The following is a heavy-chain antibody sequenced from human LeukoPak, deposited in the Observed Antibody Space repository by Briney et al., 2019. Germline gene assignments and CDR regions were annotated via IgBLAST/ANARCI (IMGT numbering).Heavy chain of an antibody. J-gene: IGHJ4*02. CDR1: GYTFTGYY. CDR3: ARLDLENDY. D-gene: IGHD2-2*03. V-gene: IGHV1-2*02. Sequence: ASVKVSCKASGYTFTGYYMHWLRQAPGQGLEWMGWINPNSGGTNYAQKFQGRVTMTRDMSISTAYMELSRLRSDDTAVFYCARLDLENDYWGQGTLVTVSS. CDR2: INPNSGGT.